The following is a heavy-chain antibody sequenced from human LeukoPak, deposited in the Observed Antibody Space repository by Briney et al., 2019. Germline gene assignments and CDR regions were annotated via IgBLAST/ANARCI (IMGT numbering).Heavy chain of an antibody. J-gene: IGHJ5*02. CDR1: GYTFTSYA. CDR3: ARGPVGATRWFDP. D-gene: IGHD1-26*01. Sequence: ASVKVSCKASGYTFTSYAMHWVRQAPGQRLEWMGWINAGNGNTKYSQEFQSRVTITRDTSASTAYMELSSLRSEDMAVYYCARGPVGATRWFDPWGQGTLVTVSS. V-gene: IGHV1-3*03. CDR2: INAGNGNT.